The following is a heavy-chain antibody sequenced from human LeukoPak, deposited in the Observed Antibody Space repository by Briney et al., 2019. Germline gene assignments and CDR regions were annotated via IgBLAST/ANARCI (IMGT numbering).Heavy chain of an antibody. D-gene: IGHD1-26*01. V-gene: IGHV3-7*03. CDR3: AKDPSYSGTYGMDV. Sequence: GGCLRLSCTASGFSVGAYGVGWVRPARGEGREWGVNIHQHGSKENYVDSVKGRFTISRDDAKNSIYLQMNSLRAEDTAIYYCAKDPSYSGTYGMDVWGQGTTVTVSS. CDR1: GFSVGAYG. J-gene: IGHJ6*02. CDR2: IHQHGSKE.